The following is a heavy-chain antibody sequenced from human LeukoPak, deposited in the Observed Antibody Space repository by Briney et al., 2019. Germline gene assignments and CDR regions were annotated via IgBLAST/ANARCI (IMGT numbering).Heavy chain of an antibody. Sequence: GESLQISCEGAGYSFTTYWIGWGRRMPGKGLEWMGIINPGDSDTRYSPSFQGQVTISVDKSITTAYLQWSSLKASDTAMYYCAREGTTGGYYDYWGQGTLVTVSS. V-gene: IGHV5-51*01. D-gene: IGHD1-7*01. CDR1: GYSFTTYW. J-gene: IGHJ4*02. CDR3: AREGTTGGYYDY. CDR2: INPGDSDT.